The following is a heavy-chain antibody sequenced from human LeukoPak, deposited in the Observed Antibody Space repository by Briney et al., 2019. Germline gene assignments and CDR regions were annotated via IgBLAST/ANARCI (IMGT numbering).Heavy chain of an antibody. V-gene: IGHV3-53*01. CDR1: GFTVSSNY. Sequence: GGSPRLSCAASGFTVSSNYMSWVRQAPGKGLEWVSVFYSGGSTYYADSVKGRFTISRDDSKNTLYLQMNSLRPDDTAVYYCAREIEYYGSGSYYIGYWGQGTLVTVSS. CDR2: FYSGGST. J-gene: IGHJ4*02. CDR3: AREIEYYGSGSYYIGY. D-gene: IGHD3-10*01.